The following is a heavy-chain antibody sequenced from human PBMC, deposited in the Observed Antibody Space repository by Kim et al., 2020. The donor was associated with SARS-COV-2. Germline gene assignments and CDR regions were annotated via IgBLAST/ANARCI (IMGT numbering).Heavy chain of an antibody. Sequence: GGSLRLSCATSGFTFSAYDMNWVRQAPGKGLEWLSFITKTSTTIYYADSVKGRFTISRDNAKNSLYLQMDSLRDEDTAVYYCVRDRMGGAFDIWGQGPMV. CDR2: ITKTSTTI. V-gene: IGHV3-48*02. J-gene: IGHJ3*02. CDR1: GFTFSAYD. D-gene: IGHD3-16*01. CDR3: VRDRMGGAFDI.